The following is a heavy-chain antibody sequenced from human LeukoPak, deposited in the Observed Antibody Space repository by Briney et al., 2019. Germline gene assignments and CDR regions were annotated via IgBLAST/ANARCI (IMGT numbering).Heavy chain of an antibody. J-gene: IGHJ6*02. CDR1: GFTFSSYG. V-gene: IGHV3-30*18. CDR2: ISYDGSNK. D-gene: IGHD2-15*01. Sequence: GGSLRLSCAASGFTFSSYGMHWVRQAPGKGLEWVAVISYDGSNKYYADSVKGRFTISRDNSKNTLYLQMNSLRAEDTAVYYCAKDEAAPSSAFSRSNYYYYGMDVWGQGTTVTVSS. CDR3: AKDEAAPSSAFSRSNYYYYGMDV.